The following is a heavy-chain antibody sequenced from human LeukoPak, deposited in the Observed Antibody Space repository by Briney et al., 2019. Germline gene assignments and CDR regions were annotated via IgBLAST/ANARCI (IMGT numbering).Heavy chain of an antibody. D-gene: IGHD3-22*01. Sequence: GSLRLSCAASEFTFSSYGMHWVRQAPGKGLEWVAFIRYDGSNQYYADSVKGRFTISRDNSKNTLYLQMNSLRAEDTAVYYCAKDTWGHYCDSRIGWGQGTLVTVSS. CDR1: EFTFSSYG. J-gene: IGHJ4*02. CDR3: AKDTWGHYCDSRIG. CDR2: IRYDGSNQ. V-gene: IGHV3-30*02.